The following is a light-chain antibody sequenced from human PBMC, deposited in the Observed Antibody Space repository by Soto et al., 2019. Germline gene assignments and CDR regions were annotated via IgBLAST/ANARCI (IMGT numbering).Light chain of an antibody. CDR3: QQFNAYPLT. CDR2: GAS. J-gene: IGKJ4*01. CDR1: QGISD. Sequence: DIQLTQSPSFLSASVGDRVTISCRASQGISDLAWYQQKPGKAPKLLIYGASTLQSGVPSRFSGSASGTEFTLTISSLQPEDFATYFCQQFNAYPLTFGGGTKLXIK. V-gene: IGKV1-9*01.